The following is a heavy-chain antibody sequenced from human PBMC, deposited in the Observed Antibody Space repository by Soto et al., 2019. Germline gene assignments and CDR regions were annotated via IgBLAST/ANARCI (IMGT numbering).Heavy chain of an antibody. D-gene: IGHD6-6*01. CDR1: GFTFSSYA. CDR3: AKRRPRVWFGSSSGGAFDI. CDR2: ISGSGGST. Sequence: PGGSLRLCCAASGFTFSSYAMSWVRQAPGEGLEWVSAISGSGGSTYYADSVKGRFTISRDNSKNTLYLQMNSLRAEDTAVYHCAKRRPRVWFGSSSGGAFDIWGQGTMVTVAS. V-gene: IGHV3-23*01. J-gene: IGHJ3*02.